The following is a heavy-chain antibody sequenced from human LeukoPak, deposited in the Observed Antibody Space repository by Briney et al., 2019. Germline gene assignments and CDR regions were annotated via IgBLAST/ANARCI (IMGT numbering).Heavy chain of an antibody. Sequence: PGGSLRLSCAASGFTFSSYWMSWVRQAPGKGLEWVANIKQGGSEKYYVDSVKGRFTISRDNAKNSLYLQMNSLRAEDTAVYYCARDTYGDYDYYYYGMDVWGQGTTVTVSS. CDR3: ARDTYGDYDYYYYGMDV. V-gene: IGHV3-7*01. D-gene: IGHD4-17*01. CDR1: GFTFSSYW. CDR2: IKQGGSEK. J-gene: IGHJ6*02.